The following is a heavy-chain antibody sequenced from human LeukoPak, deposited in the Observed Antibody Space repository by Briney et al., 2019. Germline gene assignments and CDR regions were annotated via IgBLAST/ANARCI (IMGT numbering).Heavy chain of an antibody. V-gene: IGHV3-30-3*01. J-gene: IGHJ4*02. CDR1: GFTFSSYW. CDR2: IPSDGSNK. Sequence: PGGSLRLSCAASGFTFSSYWMSWVRQAPGKRLEWVAVIPSDGSNKYYAGSVEGRFTISRDNYNNTLLLQMNSLRAEDTAVYYCARTDISGWSRPLDCWGQGTLVTVSS. CDR3: ARTDISGWSRPLDC. D-gene: IGHD6-19*01.